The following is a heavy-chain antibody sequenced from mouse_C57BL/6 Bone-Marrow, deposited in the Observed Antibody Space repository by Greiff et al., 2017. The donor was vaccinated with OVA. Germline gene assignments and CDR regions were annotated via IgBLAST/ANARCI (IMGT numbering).Heavy chain of an antibody. CDR2: ISSGSSTI. CDR1: GFTFSDYG. J-gene: IGHJ3*01. Sequence: EVKVVESGGGLVKPGGSLKLSCAASGFTFSDYGMHWVRQAPEKGLAWVAYISSGSSTIYYADTVKGRFTISRDNAKNTLFLQMTSLRSEDTAMYYCARDYWAWFAYWGQGTLVTVSA. CDR3: ARDYWAWFAY. D-gene: IGHD2-13*01. V-gene: IGHV5-17*01.